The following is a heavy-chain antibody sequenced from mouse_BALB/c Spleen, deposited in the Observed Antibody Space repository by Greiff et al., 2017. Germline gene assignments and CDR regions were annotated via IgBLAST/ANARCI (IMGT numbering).Heavy chain of an antibody. CDR3: ARKLLHYAMDY. D-gene: IGHD1-1*01. Sequence: VKLMESGPGLVQPSQSLSITCTVSGFSLTSYGVHWVRQSPGKGLEWLGVIWSGGSTDYNAAFISRLSISKDNSKSQVFFKMNSLQANDTAIYYCARKLLHYAMDYWGQGTSVTVSS. J-gene: IGHJ4*01. CDR1: GFSLTSYG. CDR2: IWSGGST. V-gene: IGHV2-2*02.